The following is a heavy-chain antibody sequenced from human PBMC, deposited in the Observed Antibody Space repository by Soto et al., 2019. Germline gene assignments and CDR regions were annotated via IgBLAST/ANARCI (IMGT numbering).Heavy chain of an antibody. V-gene: IGHV3-23*01. J-gene: IGHJ4*02. CDR2: ISGSGGST. Sequence: GGSLRLSCAASGFTFSSYAMSWVRQAPGKGLEWVSAISGSGGSTYYADSVKGRFTISRDNSKNTLYLQMNSLRAEDTAVNYCAKDVEALRFLEWLSNTDFDYWGQGTLVTVSS. CDR1: GFTFSSYA. D-gene: IGHD3-3*01. CDR3: AKDVEALRFLEWLSNTDFDY.